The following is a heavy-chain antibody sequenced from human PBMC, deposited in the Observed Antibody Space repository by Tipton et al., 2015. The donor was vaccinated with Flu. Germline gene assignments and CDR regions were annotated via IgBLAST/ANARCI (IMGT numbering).Heavy chain of an antibody. CDR2: IYYSGNT. CDR1: GGSISSYY. J-gene: IGHJ4*02. CDR3: ARDLKWSSAYYNPFGY. D-gene: IGHD3-22*01. V-gene: IGHV4-59*01. Sequence: GLVKLSETLSLTCTVSGGSISSYYWSWIRQPPGKGLEWIGYIYYSGNTNQNPSLKSRVTISIDTSKNQFSLKLTSVTAADTAVYYCARDLKWSSAYYNPFGYWGQGILVTVSS.